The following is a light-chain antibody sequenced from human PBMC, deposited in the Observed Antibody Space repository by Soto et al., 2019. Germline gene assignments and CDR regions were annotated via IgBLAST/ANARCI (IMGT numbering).Light chain of an antibody. Sequence: QSVLTQSPSASGTPGQRVTISCSGSSSNIGNNYVYWYQQVPGTAPKLLIYRNYQRPSGVPDRFSGSKSGTSASLAISGLRSEDEADYYCATWDDSLNGVVFGGGTKLTVL. CDR3: ATWDDSLNGVV. J-gene: IGLJ2*01. CDR2: RNY. V-gene: IGLV1-47*01. CDR1: SSNIGNNY.